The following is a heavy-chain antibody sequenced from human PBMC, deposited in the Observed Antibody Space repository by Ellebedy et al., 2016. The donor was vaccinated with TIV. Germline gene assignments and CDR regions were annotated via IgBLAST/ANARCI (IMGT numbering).Heavy chain of an antibody. D-gene: IGHD5-18*01. CDR1: GFTFTSYW. V-gene: IGHV3-7*03. CDR3: AREGKRGYSFGYLDF. CDR2: IKEDGSEK. J-gene: IGHJ4*02. Sequence: GESLKIPCASSGFTFTSYWMTSVRQAPGKGLEWVSNIKEDGSEKYYVDSVKGRFTISRDNAKNSLYLQMNSLRADDTAVYYCAREGKRGYSFGYLDFWGQGILVTVSS.